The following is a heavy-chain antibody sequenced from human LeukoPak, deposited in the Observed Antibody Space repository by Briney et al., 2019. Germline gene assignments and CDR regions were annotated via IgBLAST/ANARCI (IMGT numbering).Heavy chain of an antibody. Sequence: PSETLSLTCTVSGGSISSYCWSWIRQPPGKGLEWIGYIYYSGSTNYNPSLKSRVTISVDTSKNQFSLKLSSVTAADTAVYHCAGIGTTVDYWGQGTLVTVSS. CDR1: GGSISSYC. D-gene: IGHD1-1*01. J-gene: IGHJ4*02. CDR3: AGIGTTVDY. CDR2: IYYSGST. V-gene: IGHV4-59*01.